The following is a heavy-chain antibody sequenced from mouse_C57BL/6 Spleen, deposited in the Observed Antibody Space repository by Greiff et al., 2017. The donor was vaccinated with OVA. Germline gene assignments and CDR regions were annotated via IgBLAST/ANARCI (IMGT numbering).Heavy chain of an antibody. J-gene: IGHJ1*03. D-gene: IGHD1-1*01. V-gene: IGHV1-5*01. CDR3: TITTVVGYWYFDV. CDR2: IYPGNSDT. CDR1: GYTFTSYW. Sequence: VQLQQSGTVLARPGASVKMSCKTSGYTFTSYWMHWVKQRPGQGLEWIGAIYPGNSDTSYNQKFKGKAKLTAVTSASTAYMELSSLTNEDSAVYYCTITTVVGYWYFDVWGTGTTVTVSS.